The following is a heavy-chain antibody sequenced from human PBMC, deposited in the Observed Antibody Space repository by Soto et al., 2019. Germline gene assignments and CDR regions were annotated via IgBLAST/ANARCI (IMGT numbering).Heavy chain of an antibody. V-gene: IGHV1-69*01. CDR2: IIPIFGTA. CDR1: GGTFSSYA. CDR3: ASPERTPSGVVTANPLYYYGMDV. J-gene: IGHJ6*04. Sequence: QVQLVQSGAEVKKPGSSVKVSCKASGGTFSSYAISWVRQAPGQGLEWMGGIIPIFGTAHYAQKFQGRVTITADESTSTAYMALSSLRSEDTAVYYCASPERTPSGVVTANPLYYYGMDVWGKGTTVTVSS. D-gene: IGHD2-21*02.